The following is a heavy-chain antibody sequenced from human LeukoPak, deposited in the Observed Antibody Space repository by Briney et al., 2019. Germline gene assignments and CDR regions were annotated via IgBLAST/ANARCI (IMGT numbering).Heavy chain of an antibody. D-gene: IGHD1-7*01. J-gene: IGHJ6*03. CDR2: ISAIDGST. Sequence: GGSLRLSCAVSGFTFTSYAVSWVRQAPGKGLEWVSSISAIDGSTYYPNSVKGRFTISRDTSKNTLYLQMNSLRAEDTAVYYCAKNSQTGSTWYYHMDVWGKGTTVTVS. CDR3: AKNSQTGSTWYYHMDV. CDR1: GFTFTSYA. V-gene: IGHV3-23*01.